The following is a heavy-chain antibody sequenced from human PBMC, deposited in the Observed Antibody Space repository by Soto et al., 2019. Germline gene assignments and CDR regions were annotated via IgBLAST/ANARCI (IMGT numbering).Heavy chain of an antibody. Sequence: QVQLQESGPGLVKPSQTLSLTCTVSGGSITSGGYYWSWIRQHPGKGLEWIGYIYYSGSTYYNPSLMNRLTISADTSKNQFSLKLSSVTAADTAVYYCERGGYQLPFDYWGQGTLVTVSS. J-gene: IGHJ4*02. CDR3: ERGGYQLPFDY. D-gene: IGHD2-2*01. CDR1: GGSITSGGYY. CDR2: IYYSGST. V-gene: IGHV4-31*03.